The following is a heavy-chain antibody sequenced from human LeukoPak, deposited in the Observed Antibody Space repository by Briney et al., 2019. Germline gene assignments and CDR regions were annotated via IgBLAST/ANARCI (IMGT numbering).Heavy chain of an antibody. CDR1: GGSISSSSYY. D-gene: IGHD3-10*01. J-gene: IGHJ4*02. Sequence: SETLSLTCTVSGGSISSSSYYRGWIRQPPGKGLEWIGSIYYSGSTYYNPSLKSRVTISVGTSKNQFSLKLSSVTAADTAVYYCASPSWFYGSGSSLPLDYWGQGILVTVSS. CDR3: ASPSWFYGSGSSLPLDY. CDR2: IYYSGST. V-gene: IGHV4-39*07.